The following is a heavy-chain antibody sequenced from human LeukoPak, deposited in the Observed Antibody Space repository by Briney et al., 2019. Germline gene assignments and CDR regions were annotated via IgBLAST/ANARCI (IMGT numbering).Heavy chain of an antibody. Sequence: GGSLRLSCAASGFTFSSYGMHWVRQAPGKGLEWVAFIRYDGSNKYYADSVKGRFTISRDNSKNTLYLQMNSLRAEDTAVYYCARVYCSTTSCRNYYYYYYMDVWGKGTTVTVSS. CDR2: IRYDGSNK. CDR3: ARVYCSTTSCRNYYYYYYMDV. CDR1: GFTFSSYG. D-gene: IGHD2-2*01. J-gene: IGHJ6*03. V-gene: IGHV3-30*02.